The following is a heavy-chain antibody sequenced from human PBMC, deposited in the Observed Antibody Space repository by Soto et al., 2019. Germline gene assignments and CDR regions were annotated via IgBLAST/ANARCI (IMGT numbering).Heavy chain of an antibody. CDR3: ARDYSSSWGYYYYYYMDV. Sequence: ASVKVSCTASGYTFTSYDINWVRQATGQGLEWMGWMNPNSGNTGYAQKFQGRVTMTRNTSISTAYMELSSLRSEDTAVYYCARDYSSSWGYYYYYYMDVWGKGTTVTVSS. CDR2: MNPNSGNT. D-gene: IGHD6-13*01. V-gene: IGHV1-8*01. J-gene: IGHJ6*03. CDR1: GYTFTSYD.